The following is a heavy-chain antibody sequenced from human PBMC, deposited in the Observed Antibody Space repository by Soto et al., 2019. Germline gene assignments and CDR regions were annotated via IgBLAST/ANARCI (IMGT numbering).Heavy chain of an antibody. D-gene: IGHD4-17*01. J-gene: IGHJ5*02. CDR2: INPKTGGT. Sequence: ASVKVSCKASGYTFSDYYMNWVRQAPGQGLEWMGWINPKTGGTHSAPKFQGRVTMTRDTSTNTAYMELSRLRSEDTAVYYCARALYGDYAYWFDPWGQGTLVTVSS. V-gene: IGHV1-2*02. CDR3: ARALYGDYAYWFDP. CDR1: GYTFSDYY.